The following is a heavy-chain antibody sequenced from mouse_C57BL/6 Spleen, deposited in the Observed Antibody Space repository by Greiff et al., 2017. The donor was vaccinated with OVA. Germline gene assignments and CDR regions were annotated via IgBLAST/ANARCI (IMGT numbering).Heavy chain of an antibody. Sequence: QVQLQQSGAELVRPGASVTLSCKASGYTFTDYEMHWVKQTPVHGLEWIGAIDPETGGTAYNQKFKGKAILTADKSSSTAYMELRSLTSEDSAVYYCTRPPTTAVSYFDYWGQGTTLTVSS. CDR3: TRPPTTAVSYFDY. D-gene: IGHD1-1*01. CDR1: GYTFTDYE. V-gene: IGHV1-15*01. J-gene: IGHJ2*01. CDR2: IDPETGGT.